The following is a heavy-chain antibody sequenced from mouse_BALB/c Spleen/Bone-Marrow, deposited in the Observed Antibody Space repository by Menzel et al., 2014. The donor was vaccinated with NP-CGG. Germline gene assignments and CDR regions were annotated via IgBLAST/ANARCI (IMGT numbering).Heavy chain of an antibody. V-gene: IGHV1-7*01. J-gene: IGHJ4*01. CDR1: GHTFTSYW. CDR2: INPSTGYT. CDR3: ASPYGNYDAMDY. Sequence: QVHVKQSGAELAKPGASVKMSCKASGHTFTSYWTHWVKQRPGQGLEWIGYINPSTGYTEYNQKFKDKAALTADKSSSTAYMQLSSLTSEDSAVYYCASPYGNYDAMDYWGQGTSVTVSS. D-gene: IGHD2-1*01.